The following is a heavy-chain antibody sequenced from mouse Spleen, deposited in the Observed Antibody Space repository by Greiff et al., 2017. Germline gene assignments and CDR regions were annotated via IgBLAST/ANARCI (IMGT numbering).Heavy chain of an antibody. Sequence: EVNVVESGGGLVQPGGSLKLSCAASGFTFSDYYMYWVRQTPEKRLEWVAYISNGGGSTYYPDTVKGRFTISRDNAKNTLYLQMSRLKSEDTAMYYCARGDVWYFDVWGTGTTVTVSS. CDR1: GFTFSDYY. D-gene: IGHD3-3*01. CDR2: ISNGGGST. V-gene: IGHV5-12*01. CDR3: ARGDVWYFDV. J-gene: IGHJ1*03.